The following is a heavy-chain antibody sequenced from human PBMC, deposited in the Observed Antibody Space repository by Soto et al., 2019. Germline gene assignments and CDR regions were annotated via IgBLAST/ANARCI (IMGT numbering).Heavy chain of an antibody. D-gene: IGHD2-2*02. CDR1: GYTFTGYY. Sequence: ASVKVSCKASGYTFTGYYLHWVRQAPGQGPEWMGWINPNSGDTKYAQQFQGRVTMTRDTSISTAYMELSRLTSDDTAVFYCAGLYIHRWIDGFDCWGQGTRVTFSS. CDR3: AGLYIHRWIDGFDC. J-gene: IGHJ4*03. CDR2: INPNSGDT. V-gene: IGHV1-2*02.